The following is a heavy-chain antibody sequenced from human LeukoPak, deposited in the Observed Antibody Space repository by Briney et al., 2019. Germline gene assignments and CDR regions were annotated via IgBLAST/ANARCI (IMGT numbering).Heavy chain of an antibody. V-gene: IGHV3-74*01. CDR2: IDRDGRTT. J-gene: IGHJ4*02. Sequence: PGGSLRLSCAASGFSFSSHWMHWVRQAPGKGLVWVSRIDRDGRTTNYADSAKGRFTISRDNAKNTLYLQMNSLRVDDTAVYFCARDGHDTNLDEFDSWGQGTLVTVSS. D-gene: IGHD1-1*01. CDR1: GFSFSSHW. CDR3: ARDGHDTNLDEFDS.